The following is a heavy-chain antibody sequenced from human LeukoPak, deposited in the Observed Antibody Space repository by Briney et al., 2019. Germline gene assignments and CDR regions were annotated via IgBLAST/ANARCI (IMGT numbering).Heavy chain of an antibody. CDR2: IIPIFGTA. J-gene: IGHJ6*02. Sequence: SVKVSCKASGGTFCSYAISWVRQAPGQGLEWMGGIIPIFGTANYAQKFQGRVTITADESTSTAYMELSSLRSEDTAVYYCARDDIVVVVAATRKNYYYYGMDVWGQGTTVTVSS. CDR3: ARDDIVVVVAATRKNYYYYGMDV. CDR1: GGTFCSYA. D-gene: IGHD2-15*01. V-gene: IGHV1-69*13.